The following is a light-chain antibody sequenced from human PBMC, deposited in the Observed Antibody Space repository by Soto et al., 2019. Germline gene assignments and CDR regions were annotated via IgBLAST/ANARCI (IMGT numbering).Light chain of an antibody. J-gene: IGKJ1*01. CDR2: GAS. CDR3: QQYNKWWT. Sequence: EILLTHSPCTLSLSRVQRATLSFRATQRVNFLAWYQQKPGQAPRLLIYGASNRAKGIPDRFSGRGSGTDFTLTISRLEPEDFAVYSCQQYNKWWTFGQGNXVEIK. CDR1: QRVNF. V-gene: IGKV3-20*01.